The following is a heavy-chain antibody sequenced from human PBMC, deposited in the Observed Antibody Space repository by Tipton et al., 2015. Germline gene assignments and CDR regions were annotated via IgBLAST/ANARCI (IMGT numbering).Heavy chain of an antibody. CDR3: ASDRTGTTFDY. D-gene: IGHD1-7*01. CDR2: INSNNGVT. Sequence: QVQLVQSGPEVKKPGASVKVSCRASGFTFSGYFIHWVRQAPGQGLEWMGWINSNNGVTNYAQKFQGRVSMTRDTSISTGYMELSRLKSDDTAVYYCASDRTGTTFDYWGQGTLVTVSS. J-gene: IGHJ4*02. CDR1: GFTFSGYF. V-gene: IGHV1-2*02.